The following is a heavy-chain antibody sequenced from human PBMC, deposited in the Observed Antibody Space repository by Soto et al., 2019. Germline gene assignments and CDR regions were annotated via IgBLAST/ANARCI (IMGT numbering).Heavy chain of an antibody. Sequence: QVQLVQSGAEVKRPGSSVKVSCKASGDTFTFYSINWVRQAPGLGLEWMGRINPILSMSNYAQRFQGRVTMTADKSPSTAYMELSSLRSEDTAIYYCASIYDSGYRAVDYWGQGALVTVSS. V-gene: IGHV1-69*02. CDR3: ASIYDSGYRAVDY. CDR2: INPILSMS. CDR1: GDTFTFYS. D-gene: IGHD3-10*01. J-gene: IGHJ4*02.